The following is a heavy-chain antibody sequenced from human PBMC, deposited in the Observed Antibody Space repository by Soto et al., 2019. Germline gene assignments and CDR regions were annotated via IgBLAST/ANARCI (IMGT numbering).Heavy chain of an antibody. D-gene: IGHD3-10*01. CDR3: ASYYYGSGSYPISDP. Sequence: PSETLSLTCTVSGGSISSSSYYWGWIRQPPGKGLEWIGSIYYSGSTYYNPSLKSRVTISVDTSKNQFSLKLSSVTAADTAVYYCASYYYGSGSYPISDPWGQGTLVTVSS. CDR1: GGSISSSSYY. CDR2: IYYSGST. V-gene: IGHV4-39*01. J-gene: IGHJ5*02.